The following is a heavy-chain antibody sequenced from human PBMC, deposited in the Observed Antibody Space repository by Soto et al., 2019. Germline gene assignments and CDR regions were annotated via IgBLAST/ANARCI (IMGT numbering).Heavy chain of an antibody. CDR1: GGSISSYY. V-gene: IGHV4-59*12. J-gene: IGHJ5*02. D-gene: IGHD4-17*01. CDR2: IYYSGST. CDR3: ARDYGDLNWFDP. Sequence: SETLSLTCTVSGGSISSYYWSWIRQPPGKGLEWIGYIYYSGSTNYNPSLKSRVTISVDTSKNQFSLKLSSVTAADTAVYYCARDYGDLNWFDPWGQGTLVTVS.